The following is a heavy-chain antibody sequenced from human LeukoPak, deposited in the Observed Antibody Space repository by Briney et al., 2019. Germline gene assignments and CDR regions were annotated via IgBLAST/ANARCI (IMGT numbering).Heavy chain of an antibody. CDR3: ARGGDWKGTFDY. Sequence: SSETLSLTCNVSGASISDYYWSWIRQPPGKGLEWVGYIYYRGGTNYNPSLKGRVTMSVDTSKNQLSLKLSSVTAADTAVYYCARGGDWKGTFDYWGQGTLVTVSS. CDR2: IYYRGGT. CDR1: GASISDYY. V-gene: IGHV4-59*01. D-gene: IGHD1-1*01. J-gene: IGHJ4*02.